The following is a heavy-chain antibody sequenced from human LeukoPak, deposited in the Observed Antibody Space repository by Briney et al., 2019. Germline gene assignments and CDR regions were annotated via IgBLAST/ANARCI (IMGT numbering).Heavy chain of an antibody. J-gene: IGHJ5*02. CDR1: GGSIRTGLFY. D-gene: IGHD3-3*01. CDR3: ARGQYDFWSGYDVNWFDP. V-gene: IGHV4-61*02. Sequence: SETLSLTCSVSGGSIRTGLFYWNWIRQPAGKGLGWIGRIYPSGSTNYNPSLKSRVTISVDTSKNHFSLQLSSVTAADTALYYCARGQYDFWSGYDVNWFDPWGQGTLVTVSS. CDR2: IYPSGST.